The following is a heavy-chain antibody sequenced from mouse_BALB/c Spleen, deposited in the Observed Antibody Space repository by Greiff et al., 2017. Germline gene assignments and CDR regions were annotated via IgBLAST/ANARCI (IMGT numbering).Heavy chain of an antibody. J-gene: IGHJ4*01. V-gene: IGHV5-4*02. CDR3: ARDLNATMDY. CDR2: ISDGGSYT. CDR1: GFTFSDYY. Sequence: DVMLVESGGGLVKPGGSLKLSCAASGFTFSDYYMYWVRQTPEKRLEWVATISDGGSYTYYPDSVKGRFTISRDNAKNNLYLQMSSLKSEDTAMYYCARDLNATMDYWGQGTSVTVSS.